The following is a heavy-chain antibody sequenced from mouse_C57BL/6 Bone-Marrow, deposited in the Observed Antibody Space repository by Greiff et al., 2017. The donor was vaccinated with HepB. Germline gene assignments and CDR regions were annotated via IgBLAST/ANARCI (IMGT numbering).Heavy chain of an antibody. D-gene: IGHD2-12*01. Sequence: EVQLQQSGTVLARPGASVKMSRKTSGYTFTSYWMHWVKQRPGQGLEWIGAIYPGNSDTSYNQKFKGKAKLTAVTSASTAYMELSSLTNEDSAVYYCTREPNYIYYAMDYWGQGTSVTVSS. J-gene: IGHJ4*01. V-gene: IGHV1-5*01. CDR3: TREPNYIYYAMDY. CDR2: IYPGNSDT. CDR1: GYTFTSYW.